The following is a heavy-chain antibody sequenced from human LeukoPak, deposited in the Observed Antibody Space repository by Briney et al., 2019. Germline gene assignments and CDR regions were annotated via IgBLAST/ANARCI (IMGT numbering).Heavy chain of an antibody. J-gene: IGHJ6*03. Sequence: SETLSLTCTVSGGSISSGGYYWSWISQHPGKGLEWIAYIYYSGSTYYNPSLKSRVTISVDTSKNQFSLKLSSVTAADTAVYYCARSYCSSTSCSPYYYYYMDVWGKGTTVTVSS. V-gene: IGHV4-31*03. CDR3: ARSYCSSTSCSPYYYYYMDV. CDR2: IYYSGST. CDR1: GGSISSGGYY. D-gene: IGHD2-2*01.